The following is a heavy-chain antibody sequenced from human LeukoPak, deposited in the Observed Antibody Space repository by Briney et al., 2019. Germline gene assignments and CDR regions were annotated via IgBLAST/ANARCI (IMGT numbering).Heavy chain of an antibody. Sequence: ASVKVSCKASGYTFTSYYMHWVRQAPGQGLEWMGIINPSGGSTSYAQKFQGRVTMTRDTSTSTVYMELSSLRSGDTTVYYCARDSPRVYYGSGSYYNALGYWGQGTLVTVSS. V-gene: IGHV1-46*01. CDR1: GYTFTSYY. D-gene: IGHD3-10*01. CDR2: INPSGGST. CDR3: ARDSPRVYYGSGSYYNALGY. J-gene: IGHJ4*02.